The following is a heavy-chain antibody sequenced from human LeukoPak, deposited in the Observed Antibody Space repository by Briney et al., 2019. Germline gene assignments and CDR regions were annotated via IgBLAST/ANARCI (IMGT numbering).Heavy chain of an antibody. D-gene: IGHD6-19*01. CDR1: GYTFTGYY. V-gene: IGHV1-2*02. CDR3: ARGYSSGWGSWFDP. J-gene: IGHJ5*02. Sequence: ASVKVSCKASGYTFTGYYMHWVRRAPGQGLGGMGWTNPNSGGTNYAQKFQGRVTMTRDTSTSTAYMELRRLRSDDTAVYYCARGYSSGWGSWFDPWGQGTLVTVSS. CDR2: TNPNSGGT.